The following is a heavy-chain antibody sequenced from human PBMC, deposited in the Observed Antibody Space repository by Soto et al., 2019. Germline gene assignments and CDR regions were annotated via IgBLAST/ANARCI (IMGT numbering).Heavy chain of an antibody. Sequence: ASVKVSCKASGGTFSSYAISWVRQAPGQGLEWMGGIIPIFDTADYAQKFQGRVTITADESTNTAYMELSSLRSEDTAVYYCAGHSSGVPGYYYGMDVWGQRTTVIVS. CDR2: IIPIFDTA. J-gene: IGHJ6*02. CDR1: GGTFSSYA. V-gene: IGHV1-69*13. CDR3: AGHSSGVPGYYYGMDV. D-gene: IGHD3-22*01.